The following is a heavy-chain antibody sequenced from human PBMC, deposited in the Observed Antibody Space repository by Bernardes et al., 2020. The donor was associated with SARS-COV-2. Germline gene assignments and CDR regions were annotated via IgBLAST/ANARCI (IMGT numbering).Heavy chain of an antibody. V-gene: IGHV1-18*04. Sequence: ASDKVSCKASGYTYTNYGIAWVRQAPGHGLEWLGWISGYNGNTNYARHLQDRISMTTDLSTNTAFMELRRLGSDDTAVYYCSRVEGFCSGGPCVSLFYFDHWGQGTLVSVSS. J-gene: IGHJ4*02. D-gene: IGHD2-15*01. CDR2: ISGYNGNT. CDR1: GYTYTNYG. CDR3: SRVEGFCSGGPCVSLFYFDH.